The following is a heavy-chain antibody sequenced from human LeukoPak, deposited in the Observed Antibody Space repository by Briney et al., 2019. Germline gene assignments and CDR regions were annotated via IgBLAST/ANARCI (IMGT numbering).Heavy chain of an antibody. CDR1: GYTFTSYG. Sequence: GASVKVSCKASGYTFTSYGINWVRQATGQGLEWMGWMNPNSGNTGYAQKFQGRVTITRNTSISTAYMELSSLRSEDTAVYYCATHYDFWSGYGYWGQGTLVTVSS. CDR3: ATHYDFWSGYGY. D-gene: IGHD3-3*01. J-gene: IGHJ4*02. CDR2: MNPNSGNT. V-gene: IGHV1-8*03.